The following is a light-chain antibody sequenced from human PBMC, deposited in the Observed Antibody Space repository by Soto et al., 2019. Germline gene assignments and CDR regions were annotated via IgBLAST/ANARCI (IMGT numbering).Light chain of an antibody. CDR1: QRLPSDY. V-gene: IGKV3-20*01. J-gene: IGKJ3*01. CDR3: QQYGRSPPFT. Sequence: DIVLTQSPGTLSLSPGERASLSCRSSQRLPSDYLAWYQQKPGQAPRLLIYVASSRATGIPDRFSGSGSGTDFTLTINRLEPEDFAVYYCQQYGRSPPFTFGPGTKVDIK. CDR2: VAS.